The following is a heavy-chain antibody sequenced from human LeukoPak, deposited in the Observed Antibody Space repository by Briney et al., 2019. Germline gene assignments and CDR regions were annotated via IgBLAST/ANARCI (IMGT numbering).Heavy chain of an antibody. J-gene: IGHJ4*02. V-gene: IGHV4-59*01. Sequence: SETLSLTCTVSGGSMSSYYWSWIRQPPGKGLEWIGYTYYSGNTNCNPSLKSRVTISVNTSKNQFSLKVSSVTAADTAVYYCARVFHDSSGYPFDYWGQGTLVTVSS. D-gene: IGHD3-22*01. CDR1: GGSMSSYY. CDR2: TYYSGNT. CDR3: ARVFHDSSGYPFDY.